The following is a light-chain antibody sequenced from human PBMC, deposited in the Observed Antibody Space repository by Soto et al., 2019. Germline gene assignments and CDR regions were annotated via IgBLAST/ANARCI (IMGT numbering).Light chain of an antibody. J-gene: IGKJ1*01. CDR1: QSVSSNF. CDR2: GAS. Sequence: DIFLTQSPATMSLSPGSRYTPSWMATQSVSSNFLAWYQQKPGQAPSLLIYGASSRATGIPDRFSGSGSGTDFTLTINRLEPADFAVYYCQYYGSSSTFGTGTKVDIK. V-gene: IGKV3-20*01. CDR3: QYYGSSST.